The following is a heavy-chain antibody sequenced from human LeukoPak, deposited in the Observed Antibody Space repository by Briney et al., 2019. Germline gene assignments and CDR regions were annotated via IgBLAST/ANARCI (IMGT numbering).Heavy chain of an antibody. CDR1: GYTFTGYY. D-gene: IGHD6-6*01. V-gene: IGHV1-2*02. Sequence: ASVKVSCKASGYTFTGYYMHWVRQAPGQRLEWVGWINPNSGGTNYAQKFQGRVTMTRDTSISTAYMELSKLETDHTAVDFLAKIKQLLNLNIDYRGQGTLVTVSS. CDR3: AKIKQLLNLNIDY. CDR2: INPNSGGT. J-gene: IGHJ4*02.